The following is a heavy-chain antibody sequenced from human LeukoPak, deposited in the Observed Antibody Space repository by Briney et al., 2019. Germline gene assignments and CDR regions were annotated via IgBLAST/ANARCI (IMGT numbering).Heavy chain of an antibody. CDR2: ISYSGST. J-gene: IGHJ5*02. V-gene: IGHV4-59*01. Sequence: SETLSLTCTVSGGSISSYYWTWIRQPPGKGLEWIGYISYSGSTNYNPSLKNRVTISVDTSKNQFSLNLTSVTAADTAVYYCARGYSRSWYQAVVYIWLDPWGQGTLVTVSS. D-gene: IGHD6-13*01. CDR3: ARGYSRSWYQAVVYIWLDP. CDR1: GGSISSYY.